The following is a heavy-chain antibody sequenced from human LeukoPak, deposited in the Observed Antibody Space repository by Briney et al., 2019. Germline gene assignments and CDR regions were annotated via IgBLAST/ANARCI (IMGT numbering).Heavy chain of an antibody. CDR3: ARDFYQRGD. CDR1: GFTFSNYE. D-gene: IGHD2/OR15-2a*01. Sequence: GGSLRLSCAASGFTFSNYEMNWVRQAPGKGLEWVSYISSSGSTIYYADFVKGRFTISRDNAKNTLYLQVSSLRADDTAIYYCARDFYQRGDWGQGTLVTVSS. V-gene: IGHV3-48*03. J-gene: IGHJ4*02. CDR2: ISSSGSTI.